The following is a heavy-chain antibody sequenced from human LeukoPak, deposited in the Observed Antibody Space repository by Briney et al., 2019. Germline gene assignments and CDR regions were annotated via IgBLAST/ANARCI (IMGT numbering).Heavy chain of an antibody. J-gene: IGHJ4*02. V-gene: IGHV3-23*01. D-gene: IGHD4-23*01. CDR3: AKDRWTGSYYFDF. CDR2: IHYSGGST. Sequence: GGSLRLSCAASGFTFSNYAMGWVREAPGKGLVWVSSIHYSGGSTYYADSVKGRFTISRDNSKNTLYLQMNSLRAEDTAVYYCAKDRWTGSYYFDFWSQGALLTVSS. CDR1: GFTFSNYA.